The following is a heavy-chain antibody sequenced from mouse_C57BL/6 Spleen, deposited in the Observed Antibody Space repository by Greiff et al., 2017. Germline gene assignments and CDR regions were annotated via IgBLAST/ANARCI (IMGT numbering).Heavy chain of an antibody. CDR1: GFNIKDDY. CDR2: IDPENGDT. Sequence: EVQLQQSGAELVRPGASVKLSCTASGFNIKDDYMHWVKQRPEQGLEWIGWIDPENGDTEYASKFQGKATITADTSSNSAYLQLSSLTSENTAVYYCTTGALCCWGQGTTLSVSS. J-gene: IGHJ2*01. CDR3: TTGALCC. V-gene: IGHV14-4*01.